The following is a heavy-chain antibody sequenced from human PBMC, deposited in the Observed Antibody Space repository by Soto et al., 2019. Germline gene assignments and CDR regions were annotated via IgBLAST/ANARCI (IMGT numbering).Heavy chain of an antibody. Sequence: EVQLVESGGGLVKPGGSLRLSCAASGFTFSNAWMNWVRQAPGKGLEWVGRIKSKTDGGTTDYAAPVKGRFTISRDDSKHTLYLQMNSLKTEDTAVYYCTTDLGYYDSSGYQVYWGQGTLVTVSS. CDR2: IKSKTDGGTT. CDR3: TTDLGYYDSSGYQVY. V-gene: IGHV3-15*07. J-gene: IGHJ4*02. CDR1: GFTFSNAW. D-gene: IGHD3-22*01.